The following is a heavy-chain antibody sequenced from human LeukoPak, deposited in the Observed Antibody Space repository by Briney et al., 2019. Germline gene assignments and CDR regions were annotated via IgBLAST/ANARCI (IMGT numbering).Heavy chain of an antibody. D-gene: IGHD5-24*01. V-gene: IGHV4-34*01. CDR2: IYYSGST. J-gene: IGHJ5*02. CDR1: GGSFSGYY. CDR3: AREVLVEMATIFSGWFDP. Sequence: SETLSLTCAVYGGSFSGYYWSWIRQPPGKGLEWIGSIYYSGSTYYNPSLKSRVTISVDTSKNQFSLKLSSVTAADTAVYYCAREVLVEMATIFSGWFDPWGQGTLVTVSS.